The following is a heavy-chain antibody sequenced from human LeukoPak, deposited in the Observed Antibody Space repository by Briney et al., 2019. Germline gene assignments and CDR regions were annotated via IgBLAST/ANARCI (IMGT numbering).Heavy chain of an antibody. J-gene: IGHJ6*02. V-gene: IGHV4-59*01. CDR3: ARVDWGGYYYYYGMDV. D-gene: IGHD2-21*01. Sequence: SETLSLTCTVSGGSISSDYWSWIRQPPGKRLEWIGYIYYTGNTNYNPSLKSRVTMSLDTSKNQFALNLRSVTAADTAVYYCARVDWGGYYYYYGMDVWGQGTAVTVSS. CDR2: IYYTGNT. CDR1: GGSISSDY.